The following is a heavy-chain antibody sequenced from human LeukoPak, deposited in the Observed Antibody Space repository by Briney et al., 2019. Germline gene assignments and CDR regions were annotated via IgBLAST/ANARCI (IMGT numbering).Heavy chain of an antibody. D-gene: IGHD5-18*01. V-gene: IGHV3-23*01. J-gene: IGHJ4*02. Sequence: GGSLRLSCAASGFTLSSNAMSWVRQAPGKGLEWVSAISGSGDATYYVDSVKGRFIISRDNSKNTLYVQMNSLRAEDTAIYYCAKESKYSFGYCFDYWGQGILVTVSS. CDR1: GFTLSSNA. CDR3: AKESKYSFGYCFDY. CDR2: ISGSGDAT.